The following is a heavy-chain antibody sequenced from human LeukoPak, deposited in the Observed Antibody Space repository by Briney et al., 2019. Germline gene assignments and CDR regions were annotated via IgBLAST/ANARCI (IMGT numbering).Heavy chain of an antibody. J-gene: IGHJ3*02. Sequence: PSETLSPTCTVSGGSISSRSYYWGWIRQPPGKGLEWIGSIYYSGSTYYNPSLQSRVTISVDTSKNQFSLKLNSVTAADTAVYYCARESIAARPGLDAFDIWGQGTMVTVSS. CDR3: ARESIAARPGLDAFDI. D-gene: IGHD6-6*01. V-gene: IGHV4-39*02. CDR2: IYYSGST. CDR1: GGSISSRSYY.